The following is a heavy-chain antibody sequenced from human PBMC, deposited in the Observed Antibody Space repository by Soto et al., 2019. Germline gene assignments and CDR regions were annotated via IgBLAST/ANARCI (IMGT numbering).Heavy chain of an antibody. CDR1: SSPAAAGHD. V-gene: IGHV4-38-2*01. D-gene: IGHD3-10*01. Sequence: SETLSLTREVSSSPAAAGHDWGWIRQPPGKGLEWLGRSQETGPTYYRTSLKSRLAISVDLSKGQVSLSLTSVTASDTATYYCINSRGLSRADSWGRGIVVTVSS. CDR2: SQETGPT. CDR3: INSRGLSRADS. J-gene: IGHJ5*01.